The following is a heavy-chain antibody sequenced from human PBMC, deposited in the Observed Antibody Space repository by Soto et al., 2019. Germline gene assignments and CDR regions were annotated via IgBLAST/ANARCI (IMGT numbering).Heavy chain of an antibody. CDR3: AKSGDSAGWGIDF. D-gene: IGHD6-19*01. Sequence: EVQLVESGGGLVQPGGSLRLYCVGSGFMFDSFAMNWVRQAPGKGLQWVAYINGGSDSIYYAGSVKGRFTISRYNARSSLSLQMNRLSDEATAVYYCAKSGDSAGWGIDFWGQGTLVTVSS. CDR2: INGGSDSI. CDR1: GFMFDSFA. V-gene: IGHV3-48*02. J-gene: IGHJ4*02.